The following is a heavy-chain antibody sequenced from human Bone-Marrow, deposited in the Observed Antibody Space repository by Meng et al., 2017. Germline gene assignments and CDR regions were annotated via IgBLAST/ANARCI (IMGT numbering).Heavy chain of an antibody. CDR1: GGSISSGSYY. CDR2: IYTSGST. CDR3: SRFDSCGYSYVDAFDI. Sequence: SETLSLTCTVSGGSISSGSYYWSWIRQPAGKGLEWIGRIYTSGSTNYNPSLKSRVTISVDTSKNQFSLKLSSVTAADTAVYYYSRFDSCGYSYVDAFDIWGQGTMVTVSS. V-gene: IGHV4-61*02. D-gene: IGHD3-22*01. J-gene: IGHJ3*02.